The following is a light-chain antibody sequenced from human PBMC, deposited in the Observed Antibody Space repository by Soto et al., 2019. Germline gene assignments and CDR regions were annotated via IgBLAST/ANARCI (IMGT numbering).Light chain of an antibody. CDR3: QQYNNWRT. V-gene: IGKV3D-20*02. J-gene: IGKJ5*01. CDR2: DAS. Sequence: EFVLTQSPGTLSLSPGERATLSCRASQTVRNNYLAWYQQKPGQAPRLLIYDASSRATGIPDRFSGSGSGTEFTLTISSLQSEDFAVYYCQQYNNWRTFGQGTRLEIK. CDR1: QTVRNNY.